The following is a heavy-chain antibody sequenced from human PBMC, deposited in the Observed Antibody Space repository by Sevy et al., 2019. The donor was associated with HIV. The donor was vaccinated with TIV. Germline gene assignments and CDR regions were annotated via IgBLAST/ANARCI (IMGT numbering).Heavy chain of an antibody. V-gene: IGHV1-2*06. J-gene: IGHJ6*02. CDR3: ARDAFRYSDWEYCYAMDL. D-gene: IGHD3-9*01. CDR2: INPNSGDT. CDR1: GYTITGYY. Sequence: ASVKVSCKASGYTITGYYLHWMRQAHGQGIEWMGRINPNSGDTNNAKNLQGRVTMTRDTSISTAFMELTRLTSDDAAVYYCARDAFRYSDWEYCYAMDLWGQGTTVTVSS.